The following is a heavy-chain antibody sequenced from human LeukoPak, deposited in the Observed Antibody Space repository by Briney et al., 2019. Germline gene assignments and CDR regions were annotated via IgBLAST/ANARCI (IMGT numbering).Heavy chain of an antibody. D-gene: IGHD3-3*01. Sequence: GGSLRLSCAASGFTFSSYWMSWVRQAPGKGLEWVANIKQDGSEKYYVDSVKGRFTISRDNAKNSLYLQMNSLRAEDTAVYYCARVGLYYDFWSGYYDRYYFDYWGQGTLVTVSS. CDR3: ARVGLYYDFWSGYYDRYYFDY. CDR2: IKQDGSEK. J-gene: IGHJ4*02. CDR1: GFTFSSYW. V-gene: IGHV3-7*03.